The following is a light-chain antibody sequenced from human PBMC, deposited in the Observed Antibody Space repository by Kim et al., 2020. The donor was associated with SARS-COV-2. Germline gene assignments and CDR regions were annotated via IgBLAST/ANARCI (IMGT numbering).Light chain of an antibody. CDR3: QQYGSPTGLT. CDR2: GAS. Sequence: EIVLTQSPGTLSLSPGERATLSCRTSQSVSSTSLAWYQQKPGQSPTLLIYGASSRASGIPDRFSGSGSGTDFTLTISRLEPEDFAVYYCQQYGSPTGLTFGGGTKVEIK. CDR1: QSVSSTS. J-gene: IGKJ4*01. V-gene: IGKV3-20*01.